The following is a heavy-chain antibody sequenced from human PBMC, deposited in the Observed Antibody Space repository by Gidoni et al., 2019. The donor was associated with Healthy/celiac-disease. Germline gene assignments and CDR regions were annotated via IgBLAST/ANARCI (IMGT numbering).Heavy chain of an antibody. D-gene: IGHD5-12*01. CDR3: ARGVRDGYPTPFDY. V-gene: IGHV1-69*09. CDR1: GGTFSSYA. J-gene: IGHJ4*02. Sequence: QVQLVQSGAEVKKPGSSVKVSCKASGGTFSSYAISWVRQAPGQGLEWMGRIIPILGIANYAQKFQGRVTITADKSTSTAYMELSSLRSEDTAVYYCARGVRDGYPTPFDYWGQGTLVTVSS. CDR2: IIPILGIA.